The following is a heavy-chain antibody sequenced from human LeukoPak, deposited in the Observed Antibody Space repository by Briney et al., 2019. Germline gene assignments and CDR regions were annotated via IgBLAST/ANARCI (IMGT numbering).Heavy chain of an antibody. CDR1: GGTFSSYA. CDR2: IIPIFGTA. CDR3: ARDPYYYDSSGYYYYYYMDV. Sequence: SVKVSCKASGGTFSSYAISWVRQAPGQGLEWMGGIIPIFGTANYAQKFQGRVTITADESTSTAYMELSSLRSEDTAVYYCARDPYYYDSSGYYYYYYMDVWGKGTTVTISS. J-gene: IGHJ6*03. V-gene: IGHV1-69*13. D-gene: IGHD3-22*01.